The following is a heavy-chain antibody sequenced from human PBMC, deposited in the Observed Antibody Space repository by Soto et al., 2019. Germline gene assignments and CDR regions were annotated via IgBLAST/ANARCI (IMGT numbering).Heavy chain of an antibody. CDR2: IIPIFGTA. CDR3: ARDSSIAARRGRFYYYGMDV. V-gene: IGHV1-69*13. Sequence: GASVKVSCKASGGTFSSYAISWVRQAPGQGLEWMGGIIPIFGTANYAQKFQGRVTITADESTSTAYMELSSLRSEDTAVYYCARDSSIAARRGRFYYYGMDVWGQGTTVTVSS. J-gene: IGHJ6*02. CDR1: GGTFSSYA. D-gene: IGHD6-6*01.